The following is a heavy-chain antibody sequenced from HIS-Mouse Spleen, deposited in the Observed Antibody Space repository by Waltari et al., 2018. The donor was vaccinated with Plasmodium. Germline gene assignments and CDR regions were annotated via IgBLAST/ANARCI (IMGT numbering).Heavy chain of an antibody. CDR2: IIPILGIA. CDR3: ARKGQYSGSYYFDY. CDR1: GGTFSSYA. V-gene: IGHV1-69*04. J-gene: IGHJ4*02. D-gene: IGHD1-26*01. Sequence: QVQLVQSGAEVKKPGSSVKVSCKASGGTFSSYAISWVRQAPGQGIEWMGRIIPILGIANYAQKFQGRVTITADKSTSTAYMELSSLRSEDTAVYYCARKGQYSGSYYFDYWGQGTLVTVSS.